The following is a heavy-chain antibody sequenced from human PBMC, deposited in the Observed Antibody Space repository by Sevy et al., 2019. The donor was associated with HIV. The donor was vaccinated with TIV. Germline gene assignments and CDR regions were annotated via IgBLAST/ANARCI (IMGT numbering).Heavy chain of an antibody. V-gene: IGHV4-59*01. CDR1: GGSISSYY. CDR3: AREAVTTVTNDYYYYYMDV. J-gene: IGHJ6*03. D-gene: IGHD4-17*01. CDR2: IYYSGST. Sequence: SDTLSLTCTVSGGSISSYYWSWIRQPPGKGLEWIGYIYYSGSTNYNPSLKSRVTISVDTSKNQFSLKLSSVTAADTAVYHCAREAVTTVTNDYYYYYMDVWGKGTTVTVSS.